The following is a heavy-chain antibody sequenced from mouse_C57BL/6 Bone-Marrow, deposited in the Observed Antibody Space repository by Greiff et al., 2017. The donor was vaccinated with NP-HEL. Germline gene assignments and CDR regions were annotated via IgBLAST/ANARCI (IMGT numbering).Heavy chain of an antibody. J-gene: IGHJ1*03. CDR1: GYTFTDYN. D-gene: IGHD4-1*01. CDR2: INPNNGGT. Sequence: SGPELVKPGASVKMSCKASGYTFTDYNMHWVKQSHGKSLEWIGYINPNNGGTSYNQKFKGKATLTVNKSSSTAYMELRSLTSEDSAVYYCAGGDWDAYWYFDVWGTGTTVTVSS. CDR3: AGGDWDAYWYFDV. V-gene: IGHV1-22*01.